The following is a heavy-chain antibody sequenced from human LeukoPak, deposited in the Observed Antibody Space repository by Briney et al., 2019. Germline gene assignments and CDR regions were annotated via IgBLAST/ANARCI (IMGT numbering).Heavy chain of an antibody. CDR2: ISYDGSNK. CDR1: GFTFSSYA. J-gene: IGHJ4*02. D-gene: IGHD3-9*01. Sequence: GGSLRLSCAASGFTFSSYAMHWVRQAPGKGLEWVAVISYDGSNKYYADSVKGRFTISRDNSKNTLYLQMNSLRAEDTAVYYCAREYYDISVDYWGQGTLVTVSS. V-gene: IGHV3-30-3*01. CDR3: AREYYDISVDY.